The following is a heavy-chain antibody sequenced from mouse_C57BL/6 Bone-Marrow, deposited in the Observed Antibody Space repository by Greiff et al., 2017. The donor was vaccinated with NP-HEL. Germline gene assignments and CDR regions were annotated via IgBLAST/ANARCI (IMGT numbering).Heavy chain of an antibody. V-gene: IGHV1-82*01. CDR1: GYAFSSSW. J-gene: IGHJ1*03. D-gene: IGHD1-1*01. CDR3: ASSYYGSPYWYFDV. Sequence: VMLVESGPELVKPGASVKISCKASGYAFSSSWMNWVKQRPGKGLEWIGRIYPGDGDTNYNGKFKGKATLTADKSSSTAYMQLSSLTSEDSAVYFCASSYYGSPYWYFDVWGTGTTVTVSS. CDR2: IYPGDGDT.